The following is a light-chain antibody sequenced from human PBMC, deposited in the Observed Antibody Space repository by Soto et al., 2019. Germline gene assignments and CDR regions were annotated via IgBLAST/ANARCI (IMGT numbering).Light chain of an antibody. V-gene: IGKV3D-15*01. CDR3: QQYIRWPLT. Sequence: EMVVTQSPATLSVSPGERVTLSCRTSQDVSSKLAWYQQKPGQPPSLLIYEASTRATGTPARFSGSGSGTEFTLAVSSLQSEDYALYFCQQYIRWPLTFGGGTKVEIK. CDR2: EAS. J-gene: IGKJ4*01. CDR1: QDVSSK.